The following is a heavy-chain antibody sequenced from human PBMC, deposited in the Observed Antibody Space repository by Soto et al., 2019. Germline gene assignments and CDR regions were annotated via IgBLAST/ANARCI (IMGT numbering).Heavy chain of an antibody. Sequence: SETRSPTCTVANGSISSRGYYWSWIREPPWKGLEWIAHIHYSRNTYYNPSVESRVTMSLDTAKNQFSLKLTSGTAADKAVYYCARGLHHLIFDYWGQGTLVTVSS. J-gene: IGHJ4*02. CDR1: NGSISSRGYY. D-gene: IGHD2-8*01. CDR3: ARGLHHLIFDY. V-gene: IGHV4-30-4*01. CDR2: IHYSRNT.